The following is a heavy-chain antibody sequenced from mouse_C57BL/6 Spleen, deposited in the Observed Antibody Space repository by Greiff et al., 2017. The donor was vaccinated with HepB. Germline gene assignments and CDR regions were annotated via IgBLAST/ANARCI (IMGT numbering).Heavy chain of an antibody. Sequence: VQLQQSGAELVRPGTSVKMSCKASGYTFTNYWIGWAKQRPGHGLEWIGDIYPGGGYTNYNEKFKGKATLTADKSSSTDYMQFSSLTSEDSAIYYCARGGYYGSRRSYYFDYWGQGTTLTVSS. CDR3: ARGGYYGSRRSYYFDY. CDR1: GYTFTNYW. CDR2: IYPGGGYT. V-gene: IGHV1-63*01. J-gene: IGHJ2*01. D-gene: IGHD1-1*01.